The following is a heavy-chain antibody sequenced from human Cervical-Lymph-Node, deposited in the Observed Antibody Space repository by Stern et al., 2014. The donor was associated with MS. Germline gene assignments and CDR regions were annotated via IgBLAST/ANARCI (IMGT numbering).Heavy chain of an antibody. CDR2: IYYSGST. Sequence: VQLEESGPGLVKPSETLSLTCIVSGGSISSSSHYWGWIRQPPGKGLEWIGTIYYSGSTYYNPSLKSRVTISVDTSKNQFSLTRGFVTAADTAVFYCARHDYSNYYYGLDVWGQGTTVTVSS. V-gene: IGHV4-39*01. J-gene: IGHJ6*02. D-gene: IGHD4-11*01. CDR3: ARHDYSNYYYGLDV. CDR1: GGSISSSSHY.